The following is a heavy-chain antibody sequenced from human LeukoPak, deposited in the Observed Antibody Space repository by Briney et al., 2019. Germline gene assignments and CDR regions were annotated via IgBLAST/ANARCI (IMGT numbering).Heavy chain of an antibody. CDR1: GFTFSSYA. J-gene: IGHJ4*02. CDR3: AKSPVSASYYDY. D-gene: IGHD5/OR15-5a*01. Sequence: GGSLRLSCAASGFTFSSYAMSWVRQAPGKGLEWVSAISGSGGSTYYADSVKGRFTISRDNSKNTLYLQMNSLRAKDTAVYYCAKSPVSASYYDYWGQGTLVTVSS. V-gene: IGHV3-23*01. CDR2: ISGSGGST.